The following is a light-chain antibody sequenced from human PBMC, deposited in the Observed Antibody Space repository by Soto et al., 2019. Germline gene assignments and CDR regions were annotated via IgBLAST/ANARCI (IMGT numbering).Light chain of an antibody. J-gene: IGLJ1*01. CDR3: SSXTXSMTNV. CDR2: DVT. V-gene: IGLV2-14*01. Sequence: QSVLTQPASVSGSPGQSITISCTGTSSDVGGYNSVSWYQQHPGKAPKLILYDVTDRPSGVSYRFSGSKSGNTASLTLSGLQAXXEXXXFCSSXTXSMTNVFGSGTKLTVL. CDR1: SSDVGGYNS.